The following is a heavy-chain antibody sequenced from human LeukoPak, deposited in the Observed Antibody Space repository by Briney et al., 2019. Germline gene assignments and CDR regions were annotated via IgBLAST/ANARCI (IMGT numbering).Heavy chain of an antibody. CDR1: GGTFSSYA. CDR3: AKQYYDFWSSYKNYYYYYMDV. J-gene: IGHJ6*03. V-gene: IGHV1-69*06. CDR2: IIPIFGTA. Sequence: SVEVSCKASGGTFSSYAISWVRQAPGQGLEWMGGIIPIFGTANYAQKFQGRVTITADKSTSTAYMELSSLRSEDTAVYYCAKQYYDFWSSYKNYYYYYMDVWGKGTTVTVSS. D-gene: IGHD3-3*01.